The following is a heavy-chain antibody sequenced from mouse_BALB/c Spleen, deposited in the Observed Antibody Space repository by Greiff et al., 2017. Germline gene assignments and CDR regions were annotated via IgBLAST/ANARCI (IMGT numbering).Heavy chain of an antibody. CDR3: ARGDDAYAMDY. CDR2: ISNGGGST. J-gene: IGHJ4*01. Sequence: EVQGVESGGGLVQPGGSLKLSCAASGFTFSSYTMSWVRQTPEKRLEWVAYISNGGGSTYYPDTVKGRFTISRDNAKNTLYLQMSSLKSEDTAMYYCARGDDAYAMDYWGQGTSVTVSS. V-gene: IGHV5-12-2*01. D-gene: IGHD2-12*01. CDR1: GFTFSSYT.